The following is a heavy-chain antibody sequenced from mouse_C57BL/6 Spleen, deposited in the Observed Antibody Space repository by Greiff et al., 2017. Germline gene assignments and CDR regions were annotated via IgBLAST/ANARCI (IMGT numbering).Heavy chain of an antibody. CDR3: ARWGYYAMGY. J-gene: IGHJ4*01. CDR2: IYPGDGDT. Sequence: QVQLQQSGPELVKPGASVKISCKASGYAFSSSWMNWVKQRPGKGLEWIGRIYPGDGDTNYNGKFKGKATLTADKSSSTAYMQLSSLTSEDSAVYLCARWGYYAMGYWGKGPSVTV. CDR1: GYAFSSSW. V-gene: IGHV1-82*01.